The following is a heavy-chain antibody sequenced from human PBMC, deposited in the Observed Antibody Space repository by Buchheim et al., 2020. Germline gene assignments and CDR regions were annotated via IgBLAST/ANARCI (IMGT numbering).Heavy chain of an antibody. J-gene: IGHJ4*02. V-gene: IGHV4-59*08. CDR2: IFSRGHT. Sequence: QVHLQESGPGPVKPSETLSLTFTVPGGSISGYYWSWIRQPPGKALEWIGYIFSRGHTNYRPPLTRRVSMSVDTSKNQFSLRLSSVTAADTAVYFCARLNALTGNIIDYWGQGAL. CDR1: GGSISGYY. CDR3: ARLNALTGNIIDY. D-gene: IGHD3-9*01.